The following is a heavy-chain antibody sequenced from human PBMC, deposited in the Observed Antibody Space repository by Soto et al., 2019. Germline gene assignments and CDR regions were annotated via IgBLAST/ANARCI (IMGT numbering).Heavy chain of an antibody. V-gene: IGHV3-48*03. D-gene: IGHD6-13*01. J-gene: IGHJ4*02. CDR3: VRVWGAAAGPGDY. CDR2: ISTSGTTI. Sequence: PGGSLRLSCVASEFTFSSYEMNWVRQAPGKGLEWVSYISTSGTTIYYTDSVKGRFTISRDNAKKSLYLQMNSLRAEDPAVYYCVRVWGAAAGPGDYWGQGTLFTVSP. CDR1: EFTFSSYE.